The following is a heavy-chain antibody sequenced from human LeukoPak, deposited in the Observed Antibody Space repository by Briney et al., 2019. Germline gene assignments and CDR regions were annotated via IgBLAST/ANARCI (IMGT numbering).Heavy chain of an antibody. J-gene: IGHJ3*02. CDR3: ARGSVVGGRDAFDI. V-gene: IGHV3-30-3*01. Sequence: PGGSLRLSCAASGFTFSSYAIHWVRQAPGKGLEWVTVISYDGSHEYYGDSVKGRFTISRDNFKNTLYLQMNSLRAEDTAVYYCARGSVVGGRDAFDIWGQGTMVTVSS. CDR2: ISYDGSHE. D-gene: IGHD1-26*01. CDR1: GFTFSSYA.